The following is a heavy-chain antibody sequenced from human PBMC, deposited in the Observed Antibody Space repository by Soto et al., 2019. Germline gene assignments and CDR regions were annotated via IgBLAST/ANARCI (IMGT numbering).Heavy chain of an antibody. CDR1: GFTFSSYA. Sequence: GGSLRLSCAASGFTFSSYAMSWVRQAPGKGLEWVSAISGSGSTIYYADSVKGRFTISRDNAKNSLYLQMNSLRAEDTAVYYCARTYYYDSSGGPWGQGTLVTVSS. CDR2: ISGSGSTI. V-gene: IGHV3-23*01. D-gene: IGHD3-22*01. J-gene: IGHJ5*02. CDR3: ARTYYYDSSGGP.